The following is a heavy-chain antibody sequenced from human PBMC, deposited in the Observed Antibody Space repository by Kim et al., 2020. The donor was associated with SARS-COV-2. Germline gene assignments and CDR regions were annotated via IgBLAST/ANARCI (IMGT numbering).Heavy chain of an antibody. CDR3: ARDSYSSGWYSDY. V-gene: IGHV3-33*01. J-gene: IGHJ4*02. Sequence: YADSVKGRLTISRDNSKNTLYLQMNSLRAEDTAVYYCARDSYSSGWYSDYWGQGTLVTVSS. D-gene: IGHD6-19*01.